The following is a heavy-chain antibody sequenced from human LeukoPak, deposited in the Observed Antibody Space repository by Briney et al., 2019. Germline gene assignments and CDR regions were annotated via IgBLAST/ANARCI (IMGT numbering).Heavy chain of an antibody. CDR3: ALRHGSGNYYIHYFDY. Sequence: SGPTLVKLTQTLTLPCTFPGVSLSTSGGGVAWIRQPPGKALEWLALLYWDDHNRYSPSLRSRITITKDTAKTQLVLTMTNLDPVDTATYYGALRHGSGNYYIHYFDYWGQGTLVTVSS. V-gene: IGHV2-5*02. CDR2: LYWDDHN. D-gene: IGHD3-10*01. CDR1: GVSLSTSGGG. J-gene: IGHJ4*02.